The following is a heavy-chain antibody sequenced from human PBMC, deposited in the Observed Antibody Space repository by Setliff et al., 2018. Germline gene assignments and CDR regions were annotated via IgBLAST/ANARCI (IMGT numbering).Heavy chain of an antibody. CDR2: IYHSRST. Sequence: PSETLSLTCTVSGGSISSSSYYWGWIRQPPGKGLEWIGSIYHSRSTYYNPSLKSRVTISVDTSKNQFSLKLSSVTAADTAVYYCARQPEGGYYDSSGYYGMAPYYFDYWGQGTLVTVS. V-gene: IGHV4-39*01. D-gene: IGHD3-22*01. CDR3: ARQPEGGYYDSSGYYGMAPYYFDY. CDR1: GGSISSSSYY. J-gene: IGHJ4*02.